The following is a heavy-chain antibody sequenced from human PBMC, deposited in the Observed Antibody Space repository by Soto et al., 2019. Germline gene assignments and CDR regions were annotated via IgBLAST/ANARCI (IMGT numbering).Heavy chain of an antibody. CDR3: VKGGWLDF. CDR2: ISTDSSRA. V-gene: IGHV3-23*01. D-gene: IGHD3-16*01. CDR1: GFTFNTFE. J-gene: IGHJ5*01. Sequence: EVQLLESGGGLVQPGGSLRLSCAASGFTFNTFEMSWVRQAPGRGLEWVSFISTDSSRAYYADAGKGRFTISRDNSKPTLYLQMSSLTAEATAVDACVKGGWLDFWGQGTLVTVSS.